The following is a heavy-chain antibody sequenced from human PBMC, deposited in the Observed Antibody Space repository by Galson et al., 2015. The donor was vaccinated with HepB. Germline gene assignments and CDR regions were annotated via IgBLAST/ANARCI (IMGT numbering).Heavy chain of an antibody. CDR2: ISGSGGST. J-gene: IGHJ4*02. CDR3: AKIGQRDGYNLDY. V-gene: IGHV3-23*01. D-gene: IGHD5-24*01. CDR1: GFTFSSYA. Sequence: SLRLSCAASGFTFSSYAMSWVRQAPGKGLEWVSAISGSGGSTYYADSVKGRFTISRDNSKNTLYLQMNSLRAEDTAVYYCAKIGQRDGYNLDYWGQGTLVTVSS.